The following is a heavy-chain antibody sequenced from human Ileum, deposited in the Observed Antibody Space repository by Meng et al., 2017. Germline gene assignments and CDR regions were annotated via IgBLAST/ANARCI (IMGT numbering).Heavy chain of an antibody. Sequence: LGPGAWWVRPSGAWSLPCAVAGGSIRSSNGWSWVRQPPGTGLEWIGEIYHSGSTNYTPSLKSRVTISVAKSKNQFSLKLSSVTAADTAVYYCASLGPRTAAGRVYYFDYWGQGTLVTVSS. CDR3: ASLGPRTAAGRVYYFDY. V-gene: IGHV4-4*02. D-gene: IGHD6-13*01. CDR1: GGSIRSSNG. J-gene: IGHJ4*02. CDR2: IYHSGST.